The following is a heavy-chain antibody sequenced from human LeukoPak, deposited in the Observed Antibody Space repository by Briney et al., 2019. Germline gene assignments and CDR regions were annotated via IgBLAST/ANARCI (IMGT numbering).Heavy chain of an antibody. D-gene: IGHD1-1*01. CDR1: GGSISTYY. CDR3: ARVSWFPGTSYYYMDV. Sequence: SETLSLTCTVSGGSISTYYWSWIRQPAEKGLEWIGHIYTSGTTHYNPSLKSRVTMSVDTSRNQFSLKLSSVTAADTAVYYCARVSWFPGTSYYYMDVWGKGTTVTVSS. J-gene: IGHJ6*03. V-gene: IGHV4-4*07. CDR2: IYTSGTT.